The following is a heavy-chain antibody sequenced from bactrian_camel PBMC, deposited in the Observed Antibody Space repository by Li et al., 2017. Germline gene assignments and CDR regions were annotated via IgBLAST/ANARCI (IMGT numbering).Heavy chain of an antibody. CDR3: AKSGLGRDFDN. Sequence: VQLVESGGGSVEAGGSLRLSCVIKDYTHTDYTMGWIRQAQGREFEGVAAVDTDGRTVYADSAKGRFTISQDKAKNAVYLQLNSLKTEDTAMYYCAKSGLGRDFDNWGQGTQVTVS. CDR2: VDTDGRT. CDR1: DYTHTDYT. V-gene: IGHV3S66*01. D-gene: IGHD5*01. J-gene: IGHJ4*01.